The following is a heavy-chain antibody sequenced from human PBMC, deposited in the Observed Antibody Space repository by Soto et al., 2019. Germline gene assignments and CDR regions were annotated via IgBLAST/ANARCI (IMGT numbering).Heavy chain of an antibody. J-gene: IGHJ6*02. Sequence: QVQLQESGPGLVKPSGTLSLTCAVSGGSISSSNWWSWVRQPPGKGLEWIGEIYHSGSTTYNPSLKSRVTISVDKSKNQFSLNLSAVTAAYTAVYYCARGISISWYGYYYYGMDVWGQGTTVTVSS. V-gene: IGHV4-4*02. D-gene: IGHD6-13*01. CDR2: IYHSGST. CDR3: ARGISISWYGYYYYGMDV. CDR1: GGSISSSNW.